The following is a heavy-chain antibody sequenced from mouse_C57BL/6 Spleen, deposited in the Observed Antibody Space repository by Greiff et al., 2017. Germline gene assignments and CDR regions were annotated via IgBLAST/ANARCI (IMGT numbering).Heavy chain of an antibody. V-gene: IGHV1-5*01. D-gene: IGHD2-1*01. CDR1: GYTFTSYW. J-gene: IGHJ3*01. CDR2: IYPGNSDT. CDR3: TSSFYSTGFFAY. Sequence: VQLQQSGTVLARPGASVKMSCKTSGYTFTSYWMHWVKQRPGQGLEWIGAIYPGNSDTSYNQKFKGKAKLTAVTSASTAYMELSSLTNEDSAVYYCTSSFYSTGFFAYWGQGTLVTVSA.